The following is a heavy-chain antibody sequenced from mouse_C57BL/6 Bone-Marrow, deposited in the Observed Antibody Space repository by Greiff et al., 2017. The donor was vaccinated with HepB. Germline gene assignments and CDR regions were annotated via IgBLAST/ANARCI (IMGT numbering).Heavy chain of an antibody. Sequence: VHVKQSGPELVKPGASVKISCKASGYSFTDYNMNWVKQSNGKSLEWIGVINPNYGTTSYNQKFKGKATLTVDQSSSTAYMQLNSLTSEDSAVYYCARNDGYPSWFAYWGQGTLVTVSA. CDR1: GYSFTDYN. CDR3: ARNDGYPSWFAY. CDR2: INPNYGTT. V-gene: IGHV1-39*01. D-gene: IGHD2-3*01. J-gene: IGHJ3*01.